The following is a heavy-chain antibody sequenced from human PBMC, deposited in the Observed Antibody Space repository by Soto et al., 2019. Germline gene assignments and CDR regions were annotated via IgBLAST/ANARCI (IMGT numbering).Heavy chain of an antibody. CDR3: ARLGDTAMVYFDY. J-gene: IGHJ4*02. D-gene: IGHD5-18*01. Sequence: QVQLVQSGAEVKKPGSSVKVSCKASGGTFSSYTISWVRQAPGQGLEWMGRIISILGIANYAQKFQGRVTITADKSTSTAYMELSSLRSEDTAVYYCARLGDTAMVYFDYWGQGTLVTVSS. V-gene: IGHV1-69*02. CDR2: IISILGIA. CDR1: GGTFSSYT.